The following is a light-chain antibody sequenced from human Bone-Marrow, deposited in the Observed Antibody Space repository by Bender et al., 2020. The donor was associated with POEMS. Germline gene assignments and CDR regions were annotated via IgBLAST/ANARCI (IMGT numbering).Light chain of an antibody. J-gene: IGLJ1*01. CDR2: NVS. Sequence: QSALTQPASVSGSPGQSITISCTGTTSDVGGYNYVCWYRQHPGEAPKLIIYNVSDRPSGISSRFSGSKSGNTASLTISGLQAEDEADYYCCSHAGTYSLVFGTGTKVTVL. CDR3: CSHAGTYSLV. V-gene: IGLV2-14*03. CDR1: TSDVGGYNY.